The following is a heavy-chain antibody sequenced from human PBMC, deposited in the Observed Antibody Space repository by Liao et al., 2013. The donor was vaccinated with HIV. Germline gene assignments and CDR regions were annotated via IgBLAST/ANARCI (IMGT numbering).Heavy chain of an antibody. J-gene: IGHJ5*01. CDR2: VYTSGNT. D-gene: IGHD3-9*01. CDR3: ARDGGAFHFVGRSDPIILYS. V-gene: IGHV4-61*02. Sequence: QVQLQESGPGLVKPSQTLSLTCSVSGGSIRSGSFYWSWIRQPAGKGLEWIGRVYTSGNTNYSPSLKSRVSMSLDTAQNQFALKLRSVTAADSAVYYCARDGGAFHFVGRSDPIILYSWGRGSPGHRLL. CDR1: GGSIRSGSFY.